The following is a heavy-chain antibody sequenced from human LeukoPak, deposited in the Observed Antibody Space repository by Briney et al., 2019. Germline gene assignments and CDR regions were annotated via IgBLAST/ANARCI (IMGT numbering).Heavy chain of an antibody. V-gene: IGHV4-59*04. CDR3: ATSPLYSSSSGYFDY. J-gene: IGHJ4*02. CDR1: GGSISSSY. Sequence: SETLSLTCTVSGGSISSSYWSWIRQPPGKGLEWIGYIYHSGSTYYNPSLKSRVTISVDRSKNQFSLKLSPVTAADTAVYYCATSPLYSSSSGYFDYWGQGTLVTVSS. CDR2: IYHSGST. D-gene: IGHD6-6*01.